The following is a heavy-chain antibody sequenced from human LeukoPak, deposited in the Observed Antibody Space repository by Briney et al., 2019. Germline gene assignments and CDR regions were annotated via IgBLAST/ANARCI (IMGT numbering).Heavy chain of an antibody. CDR3: ARRRSGDHTYPRYGMDV. J-gene: IGHJ6*02. D-gene: IGHD1-14*01. Sequence: GGSLRLSCAASEFTFSSYWMSWVRQAPGKGLEWVAAIKKDGGEAYYVDSVKGRFTISRDNAKHSLYLQMNTLRGDDTAVYYCARRRSGDHTYPRYGMDVWGQGTTVTVSS. CDR1: EFTFSSYW. CDR2: IKKDGGEA. V-gene: IGHV3-7*01.